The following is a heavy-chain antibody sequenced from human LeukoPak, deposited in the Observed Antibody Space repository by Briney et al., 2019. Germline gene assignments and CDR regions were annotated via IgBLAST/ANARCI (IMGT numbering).Heavy chain of an antibody. J-gene: IGHJ6*02. CDR1: GITFSDHY. V-gene: IGHV3-72*01. CDR3: TIAATINAYHYAMGV. D-gene: IGHD5-12*01. CDR2: SRDKAHSYTT. Sequence: GGSLRLSCAASGITFSDHYMDWVRQAPGKGLEWVGRSRDKAHSYTTEYAASVKGRFAISRDDSKNSLYLQMNSLKTEDTAVYYCTIAATINAYHYAMGVWGQGTTDTVSS.